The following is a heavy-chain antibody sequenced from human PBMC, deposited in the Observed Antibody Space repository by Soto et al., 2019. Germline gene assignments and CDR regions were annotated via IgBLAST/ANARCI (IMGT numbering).Heavy chain of an antibody. CDR3: VKKTGGYRPFDD. Sequence: HVQLRESGPGLVKPSDTLSLTCAVSGFSISGDNWWGWIRQAPGKGLEWIGYVSHTGFSHYNPSLGSRVTMSVDPSKNLFSLKLTSVTAVDTAVYYCVKKTGGYRPFDDWGQGTLVTVSS. CDR1: GFSISGDNW. J-gene: IGHJ4*02. D-gene: IGHD2-8*02. CDR2: VSHTGFS. V-gene: IGHV4-28*01.